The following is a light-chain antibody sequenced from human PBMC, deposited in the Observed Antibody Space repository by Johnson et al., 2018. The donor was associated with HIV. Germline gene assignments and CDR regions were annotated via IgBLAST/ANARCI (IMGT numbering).Light chain of an antibody. CDR1: NSNIGNNY. Sequence: QSVLTQPPSVSAAPGQKVTISCSGSNSNIGNNYVSWYQQLPGTATKLLIYENNKRPSGIPDRFSGSKSGTSATLGITGLQTGDEADYYCGTGDSSLSAYVFGTGTRVTVL. J-gene: IGLJ1*01. CDR3: GTGDSSLSAYV. V-gene: IGLV1-51*02. CDR2: ENN.